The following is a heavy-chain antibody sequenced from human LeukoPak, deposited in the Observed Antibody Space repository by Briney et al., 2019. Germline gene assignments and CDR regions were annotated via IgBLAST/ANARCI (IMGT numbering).Heavy chain of an antibody. CDR3: ARPVNRLFLF. Sequence: PGGSLRLSCVGSGFTFSTYNMNWFRQAPGKGQEWVSYINKAGDSIYYAHSVKSRYTISRDNAKNSLYLQMNNLRAEDTAVYFCARPVNRLFLFWGPGTLVTVSS. CDR1: GFTFSTYN. V-gene: IGHV3-48*03. CDR2: INKAGDSI. J-gene: IGHJ4*02. D-gene: IGHD2-21*01.